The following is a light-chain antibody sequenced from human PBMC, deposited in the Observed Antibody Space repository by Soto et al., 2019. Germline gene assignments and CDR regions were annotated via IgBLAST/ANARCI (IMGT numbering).Light chain of an antibody. CDR1: ENISRH. CDR2: AAS. V-gene: IGKV1-39*01. Sequence: DIQMTQSPSSLSGSVGDRVTITCRASENISRHLNWYQQKPGKAPKLLIYAASSLQNGVPSRFRGGGSGTDFTLTISNLQPEDCATYYCQQTYTTLSITFGHGTRLASK. J-gene: IGKJ5*01. CDR3: QQTYTTLSIT.